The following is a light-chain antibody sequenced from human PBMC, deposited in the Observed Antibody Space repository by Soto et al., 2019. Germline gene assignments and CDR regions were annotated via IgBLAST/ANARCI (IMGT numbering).Light chain of an antibody. V-gene: IGKV1-9*01. CDR1: QGISSY. CDR2: AAS. CDR3: QQINSYPIT. Sequence: DIQLTQSPSFLSASVGDRVTITCRTSQGISSYLAWYQQKPGKAPKLLIYAASTLQSGVPSRFSGSGSGTEFTLTISILQPEYFATYCCQQINSYPITFGQGTRLEIK. J-gene: IGKJ5*01.